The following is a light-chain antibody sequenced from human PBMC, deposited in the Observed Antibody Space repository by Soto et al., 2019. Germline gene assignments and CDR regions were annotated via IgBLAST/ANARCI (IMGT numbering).Light chain of an antibody. V-gene: IGKV3-15*01. CDR3: QQYNDWPQT. J-gene: IGKJ1*01. CDR2: GAS. CDR1: QSVSSD. Sequence: ELVMTQSPATLSVSPGERATLSCRASQSVSSDLAWYQQKPGQAPRLLIHGASTRATGIPARFSGRGSGTEFTLTISSLQSEDFAVYYCQQYNDWPQTFGQGTKVEI.